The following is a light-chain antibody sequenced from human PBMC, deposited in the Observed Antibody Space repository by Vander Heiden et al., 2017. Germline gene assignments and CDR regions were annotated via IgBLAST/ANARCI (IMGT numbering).Light chain of an antibody. CDR2: DAS. V-gene: IGKV1-5*01. Sequence: DIQMTQSPSTLSASVGDRVTITCRASQGISSWLAWYQQKPGKAPKLLIYDASSLQSGVPSRFSGSGSGTYFSLTISSLQSDDFATYYCQQYNRYSRTFGQGTKVEIK. J-gene: IGKJ1*01. CDR1: QGISSW. CDR3: QQYNRYSRT.